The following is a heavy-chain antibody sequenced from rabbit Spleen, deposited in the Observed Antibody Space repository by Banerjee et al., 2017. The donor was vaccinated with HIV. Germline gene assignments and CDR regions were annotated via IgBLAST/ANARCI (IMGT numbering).Heavy chain of an antibody. J-gene: IGHJ4*01. CDR3: ARSNFSETHFGGGGL. CDR1: GFDISKYG. D-gene: IGHD5-1*01. Sequence: QEQLVESGGGLVQPGGSLKLSCTVSGFDISKYGVTWVRQAPGKGLEWIGCINIASGSAYYATWVISRFTISKASSTTVTLHVTSLTAADTATYFCARSNFSETHFGGGGLWGPGTLVTVS. CDR2: INIASGSA. V-gene: IGHV1S39*01.